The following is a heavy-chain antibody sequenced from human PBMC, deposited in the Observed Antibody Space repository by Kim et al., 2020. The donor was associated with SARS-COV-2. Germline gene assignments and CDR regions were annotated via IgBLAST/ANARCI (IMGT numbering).Heavy chain of an antibody. V-gene: IGHV3-48*03. CDR1: GFTFSSYE. Sequence: GGSLRLSCAASGFTFSSYEMNWVRQAPGKGLEWVSYISSSGSTIYYADSVKGRFTISRDNAKNSLYLQMKSLSAEDTAVYYCASSLGAMVRGNYMDVWGKGTTVTVSS. J-gene: IGHJ6*03. CDR3: ASSLGAMVRGNYMDV. CDR2: ISSSGSTI. D-gene: IGHD3-10*01.